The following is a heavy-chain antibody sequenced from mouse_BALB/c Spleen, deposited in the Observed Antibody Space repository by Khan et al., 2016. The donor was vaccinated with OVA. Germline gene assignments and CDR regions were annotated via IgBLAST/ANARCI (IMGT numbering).Heavy chain of an antibody. Sequence: DVQLVESGPGLVKPSQSLSLTCTVTGYSITSDYAWNWIRQFPGNKLEWMGYISYSGNTNYNPSLKSRISITRDTSKNQFFLQLNSVTTEDTATYYCARVYGGDFDYWGQGTTLTVSS. J-gene: IGHJ2*01. CDR2: ISYSGNT. D-gene: IGHD2-10*02. V-gene: IGHV3-2*02. CDR1: GYSITSDYA. CDR3: ARVYGGDFDY.